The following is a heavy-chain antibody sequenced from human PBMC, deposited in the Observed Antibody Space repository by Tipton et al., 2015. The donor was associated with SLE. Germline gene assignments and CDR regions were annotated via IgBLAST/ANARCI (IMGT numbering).Heavy chain of an antibody. Sequence: LSLTCAVYGGSFSGYYWSWIRQAPGKGLEWVSYISSSGSTIYYADSVKGRFTISRDNAKNSLYLQMNSLRAEDTAVYYCARNLYYYAMDVWGQGTTVTVSS. CDR2: ISSSGSTI. J-gene: IGHJ6*02. CDR3: ARNLYYYAMDV. CDR1: GGSFSGYY. V-gene: IGHV3-11*01.